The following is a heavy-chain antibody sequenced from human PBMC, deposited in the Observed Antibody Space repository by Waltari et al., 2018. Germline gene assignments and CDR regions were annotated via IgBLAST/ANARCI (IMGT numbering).Heavy chain of an antibody. CDR1: GFTFSSYA. J-gene: IGHJ4*02. CDR3: AKDAGAHFDY. CDR2: MSVSGAST. Sequence: EVQLLESGGGLVQPGGSLRLSCAASGFTFSSYAMSWVRQAPGKGLEWVSGMSVSGASTYYADSVKGRFSISRDNSKKTLYLQMNSLRAEDTAVYHCAKDAGAHFDYWGQGTLVTVSS. D-gene: IGHD7-27*01. V-gene: IGHV3-23*01.